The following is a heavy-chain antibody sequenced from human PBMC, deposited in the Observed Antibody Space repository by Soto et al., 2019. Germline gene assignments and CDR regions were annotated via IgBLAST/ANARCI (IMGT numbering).Heavy chain of an antibody. D-gene: IGHD6-13*01. Sequence: GGSLRLSCAASGFTFSSYAMSWVRQAPGKGLEWVSAISGSGGSTYYADSVKGRFTISRDNSKNTLYLQMNSLRAEDTAVYYCAKNPKSRGVGYINWFDPWGQGTLVTVSS. J-gene: IGHJ5*02. CDR2: ISGSGGST. CDR3: AKNPKSRGVGYINWFDP. CDR1: GFTFSSYA. V-gene: IGHV3-23*01.